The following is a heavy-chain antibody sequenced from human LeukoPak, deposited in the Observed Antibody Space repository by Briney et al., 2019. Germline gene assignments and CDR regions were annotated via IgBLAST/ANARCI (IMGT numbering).Heavy chain of an antibody. D-gene: IGHD6-19*01. V-gene: IGHV3-48*04. Sequence: GGSLRLSCAASGFTVSSNYMSWVRQAPGKGLEWVSYISSSSSTIYYADSVKGRFTISRDNAKNSLYLQMNSLRAEDTAVYYCASVAGKVFDYWGQGTLVTVSS. CDR1: GFTVSSNY. J-gene: IGHJ4*02. CDR3: ASVAGKVFDY. CDR2: ISSSSSTI.